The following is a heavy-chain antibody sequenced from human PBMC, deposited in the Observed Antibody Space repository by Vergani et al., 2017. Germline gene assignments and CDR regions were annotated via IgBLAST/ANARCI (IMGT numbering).Heavy chain of an antibody. J-gene: IGHJ4*02. CDR2: ILGSGTA. CDR1: GASMSSVGYY. CDR3: ARGYYRYHDGTGYWEFDY. Sequence: QVQLQESGPGLVKPSETLSLTCTVSGASMSSVGYYWTWIRQSAGKRLEWIGDILGSGTANYNPSFQGRVSMSVATSKNQFSLKLSSVTAADTAVYYCARGYYRYHDGTGYWEFDYWGQGTLVTVSS. V-gene: IGHV4-61*10. D-gene: IGHD3-22*01.